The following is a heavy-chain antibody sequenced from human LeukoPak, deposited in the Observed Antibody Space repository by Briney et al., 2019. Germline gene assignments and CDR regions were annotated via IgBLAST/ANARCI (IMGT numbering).Heavy chain of an antibody. CDR1: GYTFTGYY. CDR2: TNPNSGGT. V-gene: IGHV1-2*06. CDR3: ARYTIVGATYYFDY. J-gene: IGHJ4*02. Sequence: GASVKVSCKASGYTFTGYYMHWVRQAPGQGLEWMGRTNPNSGGTNYAQKFQGRVTITADESTSTAYMELSSLRSEDTAVYYCARYTIVGATYYFDYWGQGTLVTVSS. D-gene: IGHD1-26*01.